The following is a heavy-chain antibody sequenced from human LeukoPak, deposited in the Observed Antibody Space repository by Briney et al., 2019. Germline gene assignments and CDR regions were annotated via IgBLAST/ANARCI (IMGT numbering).Heavy chain of an antibody. Sequence: SETLSLTCAAYGGYFSGYYWSWIRQPPGKGLEWIGEINHSGSTNYNPSLKSRVTISVDTSKNQFSLKLSSVTAADTAVYYCARGAVTGITVIVGAYYMDVWGKGTSVTVSS. J-gene: IGHJ6*03. CDR3: ARGAVTGITVIVGAYYMDV. CDR2: INHSGST. V-gene: IGHV4-34*01. D-gene: IGHD3-22*01. CDR1: GGYFSGYY.